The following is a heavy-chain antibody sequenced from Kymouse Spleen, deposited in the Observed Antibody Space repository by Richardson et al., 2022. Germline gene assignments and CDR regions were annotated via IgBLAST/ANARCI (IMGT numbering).Heavy chain of an antibody. Sequence: EVQLVESGGGLVQPGRSLRLSCAASGFTFDDYAMHWVRQAPGKGLEWVSGISWNSGSIGYADSVKGRFTISRDNAKNSLYLQMNSLRAEDTALYYCAKDIGSSSSGHYYYGMDVWGQGTTVTVSS. D-gene: IGHD6-6*01. J-gene: IGHJ6*02. CDR1: GFTFDDYA. CDR3: AKDIGSSSSGHYYYGMDV. V-gene: IGHV3-9*01. CDR2: ISWNSGSI.